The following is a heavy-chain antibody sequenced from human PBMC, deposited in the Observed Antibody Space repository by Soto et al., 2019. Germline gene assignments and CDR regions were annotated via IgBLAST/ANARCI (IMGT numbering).Heavy chain of an antibody. D-gene: IGHD1-26*01. CDR1: GFTFSSYG. V-gene: IGHV3-30*18. J-gene: IGHJ4*02. CDR2: ISYDGSNK. CDR3: AKGSRGSYYDPLDY. Sequence: GGSLRLSCAASGFTFSSYGMHWVRQAPGKGLEWVAVISYDGSNKYYADSVKGRFTISRDNSKNTLYLQMNSLRAEDTAVYYCAKGSRGSYYDPLDYWGQGTLVTVSS.